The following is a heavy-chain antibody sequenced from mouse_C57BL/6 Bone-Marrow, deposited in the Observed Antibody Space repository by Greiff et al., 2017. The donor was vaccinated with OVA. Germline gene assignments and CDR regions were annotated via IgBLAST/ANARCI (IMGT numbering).Heavy chain of an antibody. D-gene: IGHD3-1*01. J-gene: IGHJ2*01. CDR2: IYPSDSET. CDR3: ARHERGYALYFDY. CDR1: GYTFTSYW. V-gene: IGHV1-61*01. Sequence: VQLQQPGAELVRPGSSVKLSCKASGYTFTSYWMDWVKQRPGQGLEWIGNIYPSDSETHYNQKFKDKATLTVDKSSSTVYMELSRLTSEDSAVYFCARHERGYALYFDYWGQGTTLTVSS.